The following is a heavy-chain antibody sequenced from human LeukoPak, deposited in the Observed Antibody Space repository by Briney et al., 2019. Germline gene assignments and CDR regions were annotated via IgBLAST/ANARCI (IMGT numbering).Heavy chain of an antibody. D-gene: IGHD1-26*01. V-gene: IGHV4-39*07. CDR2: IYYSGST. CDR3: ARDLPSVVGASDDAFDI. Sequence: SETLSLTCTVSGGSISSSSYYWGWIRQPPGKGLEWIGSIYYSGSTYYNPSLKSRVTISVDTSKNQFSLKLSSVTAADTAVYYCARDLPSVVGASDDAFDIWGQGTMVTVSS. J-gene: IGHJ3*02. CDR1: GGSISSSSYY.